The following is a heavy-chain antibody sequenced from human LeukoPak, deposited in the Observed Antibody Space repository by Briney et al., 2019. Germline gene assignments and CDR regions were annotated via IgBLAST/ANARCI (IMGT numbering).Heavy chain of an antibody. CDR3: ARDLHSSGWYDAFDI. CDR2: TWYDGSNK. J-gene: IGHJ3*02. V-gene: IGHV3-33*01. CDR1: GFTFSSYG. D-gene: IGHD6-19*01. Sequence: PGGSLRLSCAASGFTFSSYGMHWVRQAPGKGLEWVAVTWYDGSNKYYADSVKGRFTISRDNSKNTLYLQMNSLRAEDTAVYYCARDLHSSGWYDAFDIWGQGTMVTVSS.